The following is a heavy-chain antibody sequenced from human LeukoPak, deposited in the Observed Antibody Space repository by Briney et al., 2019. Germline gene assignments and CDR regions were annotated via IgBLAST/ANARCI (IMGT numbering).Heavy chain of an antibody. Sequence: SVKVSCKASGDTFIPYTFSWVRQAPGQGLEWIGRIIPSLDVANYAQKFQGRVTLSVDRDTATTYMEVTSLRSEDTATYYCARDHCTPGTCLGGHWGQGTLVTVSS. CDR3: ARDHCTPGTCLGGH. CDR1: GDTFIPYT. D-gene: IGHD2-15*01. CDR2: IIPSLDVA. J-gene: IGHJ4*02. V-gene: IGHV1-69*04.